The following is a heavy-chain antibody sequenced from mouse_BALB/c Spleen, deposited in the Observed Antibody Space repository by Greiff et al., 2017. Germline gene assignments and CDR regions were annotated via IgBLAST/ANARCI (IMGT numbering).Heavy chain of an antibody. CDR2: IDPETGGT. V-gene: IGHV1-15*01. CDR1: GYTFTDYE. J-gene: IGHJ3*01. CDR3: TRGDDYAWFAY. D-gene: IGHD2-4*01. Sequence: VQLQQSGPELVKPGASVTLSCKASGYTFTDYEMHWVKQTPVHGLEWIGAIDPETGGTAYNQKFKGKATLTADKSSSTAYMELRSLTSEDSAVYYCTRGDDYAWFAYWGQGTLVTVSA.